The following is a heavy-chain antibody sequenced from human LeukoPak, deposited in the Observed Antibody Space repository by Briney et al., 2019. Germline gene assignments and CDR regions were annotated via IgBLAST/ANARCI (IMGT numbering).Heavy chain of an antibody. J-gene: IGHJ6*02. CDR2: IYYSGST. V-gene: IGHV4-59*11. D-gene: IGHD3-9*01. CDR3: ARWTAYDILSGYGMDV. Sequence: SETLSLTCTVSGGSISSHYWSWIRQPPGKGLEWIGYIYYSGSTNYNPSLKSRVTISVDTSKNQFSLKLSSVTTADTAVYYCARWTAYDILSGYGMDVWGQGTTVTVSS. CDR1: GGSISSHY.